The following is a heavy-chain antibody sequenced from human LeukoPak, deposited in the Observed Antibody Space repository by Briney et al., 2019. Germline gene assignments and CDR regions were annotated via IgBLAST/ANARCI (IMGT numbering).Heavy chain of an antibody. CDR2: VSGXGXXX. D-gene: IGHD4-17*01. Sequence: GGSLRLSCVASGFAFSTYPMSXVXQAXGKXLXXXXGVSGXGXXXFYADSAKGRVTISRDNSKKTLYLQMRSLRADDTAVYYCAKGGASVTDAPHGDVVTTTLDGFDIWGHGTMVTVST. CDR1: GFAFSTYP. V-gene: IGHV3-23*01. J-gene: IGHJ3*02. CDR3: AKGGASVTDAPHGDVVTTTLDGFDI.